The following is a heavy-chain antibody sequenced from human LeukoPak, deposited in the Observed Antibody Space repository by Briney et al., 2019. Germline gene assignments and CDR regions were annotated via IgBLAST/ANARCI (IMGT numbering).Heavy chain of an antibody. CDR1: GFTFSSYG. CDR2: ISGSGGST. Sequence: GGSLRLSCAASGFTFSSYGMSWVRQAPGKGLEWVSVISGSGGSTYYADSVKGRFTISRDNSKNTLYLQMNSLRAEDTAVYYCAKALSGYDFHQGYWGQGSLVTVSS. J-gene: IGHJ4*02. CDR3: AKALSGYDFHQGY. D-gene: IGHD5-12*01. V-gene: IGHV3-23*01.